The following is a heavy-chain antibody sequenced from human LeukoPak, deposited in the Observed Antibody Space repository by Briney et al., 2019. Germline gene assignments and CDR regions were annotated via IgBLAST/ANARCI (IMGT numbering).Heavy chain of an antibody. CDR3: VRDLSNAFDI. Sequence: ASVKVSCKASGGTFSSYAISWVRQAPGQGLEWMGGIIPIFGTANYAQKFQGRVTITADESTSTAYMELSSLRSEDTAVYYCVRDLSNAFDIWGQGTMVTVSS. CDR2: IIPIFGTA. V-gene: IGHV1-69*13. J-gene: IGHJ3*02. CDR1: GGTFSSYA. D-gene: IGHD3-16*02.